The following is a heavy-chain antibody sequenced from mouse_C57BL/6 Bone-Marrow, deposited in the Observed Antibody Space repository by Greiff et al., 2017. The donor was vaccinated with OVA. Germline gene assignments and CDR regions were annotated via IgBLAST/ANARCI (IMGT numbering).Heavy chain of an antibody. CDR3: ARHVYGNYPYAMDY. Sequence: EVKVVESGGDLVKPGGSLKLSCAASGFTFSSYGMSWVRQTPDKRLEWVATISSGGSYTYYPDSVKGRFTISRDNAKNTLYLQMSSLKSEDTAMYYCARHVYGNYPYAMDYWGQGTSVTVSS. CDR2: ISSGGSYT. V-gene: IGHV5-6*01. J-gene: IGHJ4*01. CDR1: GFTFSSYG. D-gene: IGHD2-1*01.